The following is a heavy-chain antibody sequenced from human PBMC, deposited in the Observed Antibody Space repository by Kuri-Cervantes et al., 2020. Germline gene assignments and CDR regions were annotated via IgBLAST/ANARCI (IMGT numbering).Heavy chain of an antibody. D-gene: IGHD1-14*01. CDR3: ARGHDPNRTFDP. CDR2: INHSGST. CDR1: GGSFSGYY. J-gene: IGHJ5*02. V-gene: IGHV4-34*01. Sequence: SETLSLTCAVYGGSFSGYYWSWIRQPPGKGLEWIGEINHSGSTNYNPSLKSRVTISVDTTKNQFSLKLSSVTAADTAVYYCARGHDPNRTFDPWGQGTLVTVSS.